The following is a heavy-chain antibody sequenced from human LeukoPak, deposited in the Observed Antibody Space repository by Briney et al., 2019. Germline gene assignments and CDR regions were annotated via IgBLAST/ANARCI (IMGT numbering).Heavy chain of an antibody. CDR3: AREPMVRDFNWFDP. V-gene: IGHV1-2*06. J-gene: IGHJ5*02. CDR2: INPNSGGT. Sequence: GASVKVSCKASGYTFTGYYLHWVRQAPGQGLEWMGRINPNSGGTNYAQKFQGRVTMTTDTYISTAYMELNRLTSDDTAVYYCAREPMVRDFNWFDPWAREPWSPSPQ. CDR1: GYTFTGYY. D-gene: IGHD3-10*01.